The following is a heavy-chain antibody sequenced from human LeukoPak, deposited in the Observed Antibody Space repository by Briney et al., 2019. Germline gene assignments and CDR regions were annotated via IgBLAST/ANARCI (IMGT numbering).Heavy chain of an antibody. D-gene: IGHD5-18*01. J-gene: IGHJ5*02. Sequence: GPSWKVSGRFSGYTLTELSIHWGRQAPGKGLEGRGGFDPEDGETIYAQKFQGRVTMTEDTSTDTACMELSSLRSEDTAVYYCATVHPALESYGYDQWGQGTLVTVSS. CDR1: GYTLTELS. V-gene: IGHV1-24*01. CDR2: FDPEDGET. CDR3: ATVHPALESYGYDQ.